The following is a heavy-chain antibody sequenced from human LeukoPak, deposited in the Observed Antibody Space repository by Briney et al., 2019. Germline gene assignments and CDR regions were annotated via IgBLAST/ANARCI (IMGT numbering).Heavy chain of an antibody. CDR2: IIPIFGIA. J-gene: IGHJ4*02. V-gene: IGHV1-69*04. Sequence: SVKVSCKASGGTFSSYAISWVRQAPGQGLEWMGRIIPIFGIANYAQKFQGRVTITADKSTSTAYMELSSRRSEDTAVSYCASLGSAAVAGLGTDYWGQGTLVTVSS. CDR1: GGTFSSYA. D-gene: IGHD6-19*01. CDR3: ASLGSAAVAGLGTDY.